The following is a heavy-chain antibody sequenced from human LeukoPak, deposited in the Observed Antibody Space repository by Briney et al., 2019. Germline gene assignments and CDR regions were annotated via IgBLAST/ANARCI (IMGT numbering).Heavy chain of an antibody. CDR1: GFIFTRYV. V-gene: IGHV3-23*01. D-gene: IGHD5-18*01. Sequence: GGTLRLSCGASGFIFTRYVMNWVRQAPGKGLEWVSVISDSGAGTYYAASVRGRFTISRDTSRSTLYLQMNSLRAEDTAVYYCARDWEGYSYGFFDYWGQGTLVTVSS. J-gene: IGHJ4*02. CDR3: ARDWEGYSYGFFDY. CDR2: ISDSGAGT.